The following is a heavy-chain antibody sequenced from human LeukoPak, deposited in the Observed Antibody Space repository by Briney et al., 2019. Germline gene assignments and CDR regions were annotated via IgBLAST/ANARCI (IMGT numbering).Heavy chain of an antibody. CDR2: IYHSGSF. V-gene: IGHV4-30-2*01. CDR3: ARSRVFGGTSLEQDHFDY. CDR1: GGSISRGTYS. J-gene: IGHJ4*02. Sequence: SQTLSLTCAVSGGSISRGTYSWNWLRQPPGKGLDWIGYIYHSGSFYYNPSLKSRVIISLDRTTNQFSLSPSSVTAADTAVYYCARSRVFGGTSLEQDHFDYWGRGTLVTVSS. D-gene: IGHD4-23*01.